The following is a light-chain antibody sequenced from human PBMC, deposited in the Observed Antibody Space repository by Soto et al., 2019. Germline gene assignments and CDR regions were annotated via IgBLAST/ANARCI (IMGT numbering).Light chain of an antibody. Sequence: QSALTQPASVSGSPGQSITISCTGTSSDVGSHNLVSWYQQHPGQAPKLMIYEVSKRPLGVSTRFSASKSGNTASLTISGIQAEDEADYYCCSYGGSRAVFGGGTQLTVI. CDR3: CSYGGSRAV. J-gene: IGLJ7*01. V-gene: IGLV2-23*02. CDR1: SSDVGSHNL. CDR2: EVS.